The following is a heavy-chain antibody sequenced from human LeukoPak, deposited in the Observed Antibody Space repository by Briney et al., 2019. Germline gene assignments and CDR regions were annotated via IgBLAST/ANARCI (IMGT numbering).Heavy chain of an antibody. CDR2: ISSSSSYI. V-gene: IGHV3-21*01. J-gene: IGHJ6*04. CDR3: ARERSSYGSGAWDV. D-gene: IGHD3-10*01. Sequence: GGSLRLSCAASGFTFSDHYMDWVRQAPGKGLGWVSSISSSSSYIYYADSVKGRFTISRDNAKNSLYLQMNSLRAEDTAVYYCARERSSYGSGAWDVWGKGTTVTISS. CDR1: GFTFSDHY.